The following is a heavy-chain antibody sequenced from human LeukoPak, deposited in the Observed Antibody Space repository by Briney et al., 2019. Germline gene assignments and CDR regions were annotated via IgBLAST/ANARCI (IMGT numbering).Heavy chain of an antibody. D-gene: IGHD1-14*01. CDR3: ARTESWFDP. Sequence: SETLSLTCTVSGGSISSSSYYWGWIRQPPGKGLEWIGSIYYSGSTHYNPSLKSRVTISVDTSKNQFSLKLSSVTAADTAVYYCARTESWFDPWGQGTLVTVSS. CDR2: IYYSGST. CDR1: GGSISSSSYY. V-gene: IGHV4-39*07. J-gene: IGHJ5*02.